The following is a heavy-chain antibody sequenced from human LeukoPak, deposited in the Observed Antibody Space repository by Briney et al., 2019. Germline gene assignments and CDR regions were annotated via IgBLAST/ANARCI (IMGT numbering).Heavy chain of an antibody. CDR3: STRITGTTGTDY. Sequence: GGSLRLSCAASGFTFSGSTMHWVRQAPGKGLEWVGRIRSKANSYATVYAESVKGRFTISRDDSKNTAYLQMNSLKTEDTAVYYCSTRITGTTGTDYWGQGILVTVSS. CDR2: IRSKANSYAT. J-gene: IGHJ4*02. CDR1: GFTFSGST. D-gene: IGHD1/OR15-1a*01. V-gene: IGHV3-73*01.